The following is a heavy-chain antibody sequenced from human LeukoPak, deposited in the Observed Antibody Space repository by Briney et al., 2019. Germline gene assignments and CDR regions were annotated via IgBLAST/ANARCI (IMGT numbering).Heavy chain of an antibody. CDR3: ARDGNCSGGSCSLDY. Sequence: GASVKVSCKASGYTFTGHYMHWVRQAPGQGLEWMGWINPNSGGTDYAQKFQGRVTMTRDTSINSAYMELRRLRSDDTAVYYCARDGNCSGGSCSLDYWGQGTLVTVSS. CDR1: GYTFTGHY. D-gene: IGHD2-15*01. J-gene: IGHJ4*02. CDR2: INPNSGGT. V-gene: IGHV1-2*02.